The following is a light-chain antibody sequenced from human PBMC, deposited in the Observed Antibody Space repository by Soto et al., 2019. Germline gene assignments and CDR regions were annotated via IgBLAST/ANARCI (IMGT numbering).Light chain of an antibody. V-gene: IGKV3-20*01. CDR1: QSVSSSY. CDR2: GAS. CDR3: HQYGRSPT. Sequence: EIVLTQSPGTLSLSPGERVTLSCRASQSVSSSYLAWYQQKPGQAPRLLIYGASSRATGIPDRFSGSGSGTDFTLTISRLEPEDFAENYCHQYGRSPTFGQGTKVEIK. J-gene: IGKJ1*01.